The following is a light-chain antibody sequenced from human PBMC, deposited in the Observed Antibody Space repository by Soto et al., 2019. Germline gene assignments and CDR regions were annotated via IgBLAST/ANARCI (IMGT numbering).Light chain of an antibody. V-gene: IGKV1-12*01. Sequence: DIQMTQSPSSVSASVRDTVTLTCRASQAINSWIAWYQQKPGKGPKLLIFGASILHSGVPSRFSGSGSGTDFTLTISNLQPEDLATYYCQQANSFPPWTFGQGTKVEIK. CDR3: QQANSFPPWT. CDR1: QAINSW. CDR2: GAS. J-gene: IGKJ1*01.